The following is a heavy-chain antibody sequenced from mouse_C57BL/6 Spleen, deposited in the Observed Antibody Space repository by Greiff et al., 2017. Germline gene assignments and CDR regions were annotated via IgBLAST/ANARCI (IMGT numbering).Heavy chain of an antibody. Sequence: ESGPGLVKPSQSLSLTCSVTGYSITSGYYWNWIRQFPGNKLEWMGYISYDGSNNYNPSLKNRISITRDTSKNQFFLKLNSVTTEDTATYCCARDYAYYAMDDWGQGTSVTVSS. CDR2: ISYDGSN. CDR3: ARDYAYYAMDD. V-gene: IGHV3-6*01. J-gene: IGHJ4*01. D-gene: IGHD1-1*01. CDR1: GYSITSGYY.